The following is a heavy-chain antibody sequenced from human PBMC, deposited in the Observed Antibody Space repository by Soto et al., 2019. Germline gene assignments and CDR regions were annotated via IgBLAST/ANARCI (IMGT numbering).Heavy chain of an antibody. Sequence: QVQLQQWGAGLLKPSETLSLTCAVYGGSFSGYYWNWIRQPPGKGLEWSGEINHSGSTNYNPSLKSRATISVDTSKNQFSLKLSSVTAADTAVYYCARGWGRIFDYWGQGTLVTVSS. CDR3: ARGWGRIFDY. J-gene: IGHJ4*02. CDR2: INHSGST. V-gene: IGHV4-34*01. D-gene: IGHD7-27*01. CDR1: GGSFSGYY.